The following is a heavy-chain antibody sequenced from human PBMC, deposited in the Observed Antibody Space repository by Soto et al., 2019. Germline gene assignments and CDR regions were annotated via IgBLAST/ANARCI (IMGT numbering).Heavy chain of an antibody. Sequence: GGSLRLSCAASGFPFGENAMSWVRQAPGKGLEWVSGISDSGATTYYADSVRGRFTISRDDSKNTLYLQMKSLRAEDSASYYCAKEDTSSGSLDYWGQGALVTVS. CDR3: AKEDTSSGSLDY. J-gene: IGHJ4*02. CDR1: GFPFGENA. V-gene: IGHV3-23*01. CDR2: ISDSGATT. D-gene: IGHD6-19*01.